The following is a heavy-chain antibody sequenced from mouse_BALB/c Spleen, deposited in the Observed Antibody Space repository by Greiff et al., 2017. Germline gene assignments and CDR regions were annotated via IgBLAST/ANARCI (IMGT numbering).Heavy chain of an antibody. CDR2: ISTYNGNT. CDR3: AREWGNRYYARDY. D-gene: IGHD2-1*01. CDR1: GYTFTDYA. Sequence: QVQLPHSGPEVVRPGVSVKISCKGSGYTFTDYAMHWVKQSHAKSLEWLGVISTYNGNTNYNQKVKGKATMTVDKSSSTAYMELARWTAEDSAIYYCAREWGNRYYARDYGGQGTSVTVSA. V-gene: IGHV1-67*01. J-gene: IGHJ4*01.